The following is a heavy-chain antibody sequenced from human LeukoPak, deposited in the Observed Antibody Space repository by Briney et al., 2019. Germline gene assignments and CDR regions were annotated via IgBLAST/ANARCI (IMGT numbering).Heavy chain of an antibody. Sequence: ASVKVSCKASGYTFTGYYMHWGRQAPGQGLEWMGWINPNSGGTNYAQKVQGGVTMTRDTAISTAYMELSRLRSDDTAVYYCARTSQRSGWFDPWGQGTLVTVSS. D-gene: IGHD3-10*01. J-gene: IGHJ5*02. CDR3: ARTSQRSGWFDP. CDR1: GYTFTGYY. CDR2: INPNSGGT. V-gene: IGHV1-2*02.